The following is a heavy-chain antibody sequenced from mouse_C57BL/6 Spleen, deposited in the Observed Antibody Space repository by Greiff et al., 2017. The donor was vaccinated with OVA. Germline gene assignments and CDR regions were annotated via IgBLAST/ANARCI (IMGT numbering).Heavy chain of an antibody. V-gene: IGHV1-42*01. J-gene: IGHJ3*01. CDR3: ARGGYDGAWFAY. Sequence: EVKLEESGPELVKPGASVKISCKASGYSFTGYYMNWVKQSPEKSLEWIGEINPSTGGTTYNQKFKAKATLTVDKSSSTAYMQLKSLTSEDSAVYYCARGGYDGAWFAYWGQGTLVTVSA. CDR1: GYSFTGYY. CDR2: INPSTGGT. D-gene: IGHD2-2*01.